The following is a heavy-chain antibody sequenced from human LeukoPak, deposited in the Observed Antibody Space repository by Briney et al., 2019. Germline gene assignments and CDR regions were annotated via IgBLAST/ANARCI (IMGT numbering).Heavy chain of an antibody. V-gene: IGHV4-34*01. CDR1: GGSFSGYY. D-gene: IGHD5-12*01. J-gene: IGHJ4*02. CDR3: ARDQGYAVIHY. CDR2: INHSGST. Sequence: SETLSLTCAVYGGSFSGYYWSWIRQPPGKGLEWIGEINHSGSTNYNPSLKSRVTISVGTSKNQFSLKLSSVTAADTVVYYCARDQGYAVIHYWGQGTLVTVSS.